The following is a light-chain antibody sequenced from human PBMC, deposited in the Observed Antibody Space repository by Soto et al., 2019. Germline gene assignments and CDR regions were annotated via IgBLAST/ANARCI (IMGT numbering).Light chain of an antibody. Sequence: QPVLTQPPSVSGAPGQRVTISCTGSSSNIGAGYDLHRYQQLPGTAPKLLIYGNTNRPSGVPDRFSGSKSGTSASLAITGLQAEDEADYYCQSYDSSLSGVVFGGGTKLTVL. CDR3: QSYDSSLSGVV. CDR2: GNT. J-gene: IGLJ2*01. CDR1: SSNIGAGYD. V-gene: IGLV1-40*01.